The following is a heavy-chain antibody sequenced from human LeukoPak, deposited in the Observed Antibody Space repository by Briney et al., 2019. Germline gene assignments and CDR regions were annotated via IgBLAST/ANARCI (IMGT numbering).Heavy chain of an antibody. V-gene: IGHV1-46*01. CDR3: ARDTAHYYYDSSGYRFDY. CDR2: INPSGGST. J-gene: IGHJ4*02. CDR1: GYTFTSYY. D-gene: IGHD3-22*01. Sequence: ASVKVSCKASGYTFTSYYMHWVRQAPGQGLEWMGIINPSGGSTSYAQKFQGRVTMTRDMSTSTVYMELSSLRSEDTAVYYCARDTAHYYYDSSGYRFDYWGQGTLVTVSS.